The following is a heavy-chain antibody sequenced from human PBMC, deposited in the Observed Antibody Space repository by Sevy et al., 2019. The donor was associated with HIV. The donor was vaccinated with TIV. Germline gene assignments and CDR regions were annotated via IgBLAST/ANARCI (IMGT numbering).Heavy chain of an antibody. D-gene: IGHD4-17*01. J-gene: IGHJ4*01. CDR2: IKSKTDGGTT. Sequence: GGSLRLSCAASGFTFSNAWMIWVRQAPGKGLEWVGRIKSKTDGGTTDYAAPVKGRFTISRDDSKNTLYLQMNSLKTEDTAVYYCTTTLNYGDYVDYWGHGTLVTVSS. CDR3: TTTLNYGDYVDY. V-gene: IGHV3-15*01. CDR1: GFTFSNAW.